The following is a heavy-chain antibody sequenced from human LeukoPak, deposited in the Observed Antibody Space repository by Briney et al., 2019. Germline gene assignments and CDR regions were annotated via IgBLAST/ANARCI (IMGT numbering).Heavy chain of an antibody. D-gene: IGHD4-17*01. J-gene: IGHJ4*02. V-gene: IGHV1-2*02. CDR1: GYTFTSYY. CDR3: ARRGGDYHFDY. Sequence: GASVKVSCKASGYTFTSYYMHWVRQAPGQGLEWMGWINPNSGGTNYAQKFQGRVTITTDESTSTAYMELSSLRSEDTAVYYCARRGGDYHFDYWGQGTLVTVSS. CDR2: INPNSGGT.